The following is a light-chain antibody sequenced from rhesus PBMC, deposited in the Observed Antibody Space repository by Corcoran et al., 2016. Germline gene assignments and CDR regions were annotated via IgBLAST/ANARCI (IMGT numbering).Light chain of an antibody. CDR1: QNIDNY. J-gene: IGKJ3*01. CDR2: GAS. Sequence: TVVTQSPATLSLSPGERATLSCRASQNIDNYLAWYQQKPGQAPRLLIYGASSRATGIPDRFSGSGSGTEVTLPISSVGPEDVGVYSCQRSSLFFTFGPGTKLDIE. CDR3: QRSSLFFT. V-gene: IGKV3-24*04.